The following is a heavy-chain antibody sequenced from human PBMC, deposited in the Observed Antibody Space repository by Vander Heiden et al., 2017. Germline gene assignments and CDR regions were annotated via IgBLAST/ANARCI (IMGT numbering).Heavy chain of an antibody. Sequence: EVHLSESGGGLVQPGGSLRIHCGAFGITLTPYPMSWVRQAPWKGLAWFPAMSGSGSSTYYADSVKGRFTISRDNSKNTLYLQMNRLQAEDTAVYYCAPHLYSLDYWGQGTLGTVSS. CDR1: GITLTPYP. V-gene: IGHV3-23*01. CDR3: APHLYSLDY. J-gene: IGHJ4*02. D-gene: IGHD2-15*01. CDR2: MSGSGSST.